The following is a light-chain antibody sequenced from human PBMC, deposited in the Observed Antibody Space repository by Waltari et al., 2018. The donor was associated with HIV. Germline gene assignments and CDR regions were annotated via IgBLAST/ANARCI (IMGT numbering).Light chain of an antibody. V-gene: IGLV3-21*01. CDR2: DDD. CDR1: TIGNRD. Sequence: SYVLTQPPSISVAPGKTAKITCAGNTIGNRDVHWYQQKPGQAPILVIFDDDDRPSGIPERFSGSNSDNTATLTINRVEVGDEGDYYCQVWDSGSDHVFGSGTTVTVL. CDR3: QVWDSGSDHV. J-gene: IGLJ1*01.